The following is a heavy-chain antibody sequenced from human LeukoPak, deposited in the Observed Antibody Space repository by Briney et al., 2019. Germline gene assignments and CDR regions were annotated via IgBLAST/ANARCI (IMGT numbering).Heavy chain of an antibody. CDR1: GGSISSYY. J-gene: IGHJ5*02. V-gene: IGHV4-4*07. CDR2: IYTSGST. Sequence: SETLSLNCTVSGGSISSYYWSWIRQPAGKGLEWIGRIYTSGSTNYNPSLKSRVTMSVDTSKNQFSLKLSSVTAADTAVYYCARGQTAAAGTFWFDPWGQGTLVTVSS. D-gene: IGHD6-13*01. CDR3: ARGQTAAAGTFWFDP.